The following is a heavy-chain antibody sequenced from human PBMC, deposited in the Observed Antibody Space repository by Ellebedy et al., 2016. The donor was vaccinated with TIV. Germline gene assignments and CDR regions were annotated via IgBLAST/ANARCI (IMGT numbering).Heavy chain of an antibody. V-gene: IGHV4-39*07. Sequence: SETLSLTCTVSGGSISSSSYYWGWIRQPPGKGLGWIGSIYYSGSPYYNPSLNSRVTISVNRSKNQFSLKLTSVTAADTALYYCVRDLNVWGQGTTVTVSS. CDR2: IYYSGSP. CDR3: VRDLNV. CDR1: GGSISSSSYY. J-gene: IGHJ6*02.